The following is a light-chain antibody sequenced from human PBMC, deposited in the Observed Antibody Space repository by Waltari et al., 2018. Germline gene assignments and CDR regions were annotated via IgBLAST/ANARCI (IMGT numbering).Light chain of an antibody. J-gene: IGLJ3*02. CDR2: EVT. Sequence: QSDLTPHASVSGSPGPSITISCTGTSSDVGGYKYVSWYKPNPGKAPKLIIYEVTNRPAGVSHRSSVSNSGNTASLTISGRQAADEADYSCNSYTSSSAWVFGGGTKVTVL. V-gene: IGLV2-14*01. CDR3: NSYTSSSAWV. CDR1: SSDVGGYKY.